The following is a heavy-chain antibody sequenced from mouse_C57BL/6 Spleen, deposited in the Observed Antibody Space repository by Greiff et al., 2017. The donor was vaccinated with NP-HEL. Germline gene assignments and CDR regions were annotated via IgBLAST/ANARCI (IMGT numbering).Heavy chain of an antibody. Sequence: VQLQQSGPELVKPGASVKISCKASGYAFSSSWMNWVKQRPGKGLEWIGRIYPGDGDTNYNGKFKGKATLTADKSYSTAYMQLSSLTSEDSAVYFCARSRYAMGCWVQGTSVTVSS. V-gene: IGHV1-82*01. CDR2: IYPGDGDT. J-gene: IGHJ4*01. CDR3: ARSRYAMGC. CDR1: GYAFSSSW.